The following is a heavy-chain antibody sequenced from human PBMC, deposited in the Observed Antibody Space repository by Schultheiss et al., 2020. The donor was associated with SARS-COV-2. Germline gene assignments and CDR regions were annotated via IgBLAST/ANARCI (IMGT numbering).Heavy chain of an antibody. V-gene: IGHV4-4*02. Sequence: SETLSLTCAVSGGSISSSNWWSWVRQPPGKGLEWIGEIYHSGSTYDNPSLKSRVTISVDTSKNQFYLKLNSVTATDTAVYYCARRLNTNWYFDLWGRGTLVTVSS. D-gene: IGHD2/OR15-2a*01. CDR1: GGSISSSNW. J-gene: IGHJ2*01. CDR3: ARRLNTNWYFDL. CDR2: IYHSGST.